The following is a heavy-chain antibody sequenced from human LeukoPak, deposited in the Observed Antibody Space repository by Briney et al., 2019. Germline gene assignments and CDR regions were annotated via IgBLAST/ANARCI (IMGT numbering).Heavy chain of an antibody. J-gene: IGHJ3*02. CDR2: IKQDGSEK. CDR1: GFTFSSYW. V-gene: IGHV3-7*01. Sequence: GGSLRLSCAASGFTFSSYWMSWVRQAPGKGLEWVANIKQDGSEKYYVDSVKGRFTVSRDNAKKSLYLQMNSLRAEDTAVYYCARDDSSGLDAFDIWGQGTMVTVSS. CDR3: ARDDSSGLDAFDI. D-gene: IGHD3-22*01.